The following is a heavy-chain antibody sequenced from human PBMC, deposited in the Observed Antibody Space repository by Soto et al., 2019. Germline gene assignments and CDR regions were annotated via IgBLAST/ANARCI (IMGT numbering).Heavy chain of an antibody. CDR1: GYNFNSHS. CDR2: INPNTGNP. Sequence: QVQLVQSGSESMQPGASVKVSCKGSGYNFNSHSINWLRQAPGQGLKWMGWINPNTGNPTYGQGFTGRFVFSVDTSVSTVYLQIFSLKADDSAVYYCARDRASGSFDYWGQGTLVTVSS. J-gene: IGHJ4*02. V-gene: IGHV7-4-1*01. D-gene: IGHD1-26*01. CDR3: ARDRASGSFDY.